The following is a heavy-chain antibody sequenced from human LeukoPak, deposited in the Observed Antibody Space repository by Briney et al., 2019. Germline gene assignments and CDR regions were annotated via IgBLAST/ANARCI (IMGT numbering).Heavy chain of an antibody. V-gene: IGHV4-34*01. J-gene: IGHJ4*02. CDR3: ARLRTGIAVADDY. CDR2: INHSGST. D-gene: IGHD6-19*01. CDR1: GGSFSGYY. Sequence: SETLSLTCAVYGGSFSGYYWSWIRQPPGKGLEWIGEINHSGSTNYNPSLKSRVTISVDTSKNQFSLKLSSVTAADTAVYYCARLRTGIAVADDYWGQGALVTVSS.